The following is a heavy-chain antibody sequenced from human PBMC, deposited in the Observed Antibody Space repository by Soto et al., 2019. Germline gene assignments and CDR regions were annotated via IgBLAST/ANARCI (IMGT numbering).Heavy chain of an antibody. D-gene: IGHD1-26*01. CDR2: FDPEDGET. CDR3: ATHSGSYYSNAFDI. V-gene: IGHV1-24*01. CDR1: GYTLTELS. J-gene: IGHJ3*02. Sequence: ASVKVSCKVSGYTLTELSMHWVRQAPGKGLEWMGGFDPEDGETIYAQKFQGRVTMTEDTSTDTAYMELSSLRSEDTAVYYCATHSGSYYSNAFDICGQGTMVTVSS.